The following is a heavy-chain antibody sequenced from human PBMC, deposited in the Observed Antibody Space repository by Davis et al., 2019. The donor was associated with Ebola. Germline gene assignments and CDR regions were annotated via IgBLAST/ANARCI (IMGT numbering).Heavy chain of an antibody. Sequence: SETLSLTCTVSGGSIISSSSYWGRIRQPPRKGLEWIGSIYYSGITYYNPSLKSRVTISVDTSKNQFSLKLSSVTAADTAVYYCAREDGYNLDYWGQGTLVTVSS. V-gene: IGHV4-39*07. D-gene: IGHD5-24*01. CDR1: GGSIISSSSY. CDR3: AREDGYNLDY. J-gene: IGHJ4*02. CDR2: IYYSGIT.